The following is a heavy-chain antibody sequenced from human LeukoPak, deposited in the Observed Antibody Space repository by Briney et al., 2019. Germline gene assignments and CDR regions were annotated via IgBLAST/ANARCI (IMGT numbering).Heavy chain of an antibody. D-gene: IGHD1-26*01. CDR3: ARGGGSYFYEDY. CDR2: IYSGGTT. Sequence: PGGSLRLSCAASGFTVSSNYMSWVRQAPGKGLEWISVIYSGGTTYYADSVKGRFTISRDNSKNTMYLQMNSLRAEDTAVYYCARGGGSYFYEDYWGQGALVTVSS. V-gene: IGHV3-53*01. CDR1: GFTVSSNY. J-gene: IGHJ4*02.